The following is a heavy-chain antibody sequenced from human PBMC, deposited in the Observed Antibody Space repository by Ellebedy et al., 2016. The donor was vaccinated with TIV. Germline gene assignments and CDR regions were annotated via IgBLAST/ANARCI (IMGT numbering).Heavy chain of an antibody. V-gene: IGHV1-2*02. Sequence: AASVKVSCKASGYTFTGYYMHWVRQAPGQGLEWMGWINSNSGGTNYAQRFQGRVTMTRDTSITTAYMELSRLRSDDTAVYYCARPLSMSSGRGTFDLWGQGTTVTVSS. CDR1: GYTFTGYY. D-gene: IGHD6-25*01. CDR3: ARPLSMSSGRGTFDL. J-gene: IGHJ3*01. CDR2: INSNSGGT.